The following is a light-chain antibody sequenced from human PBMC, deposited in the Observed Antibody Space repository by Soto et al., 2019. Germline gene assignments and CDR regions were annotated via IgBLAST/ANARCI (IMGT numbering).Light chain of an antibody. J-gene: IGKJ2*01. Sequence: EIVMTQSPGTLSVSPGERATLSCRASQSVSSNLVWYQQKPGQAPRLLIYGASTRATGIPARFSGSGSGTDFTLTISSLQSEDFAVYYCQQYHNWPPYTFGQGTKLEIK. CDR2: GAS. CDR1: QSVSSN. CDR3: QQYHNWPPYT. V-gene: IGKV3-15*01.